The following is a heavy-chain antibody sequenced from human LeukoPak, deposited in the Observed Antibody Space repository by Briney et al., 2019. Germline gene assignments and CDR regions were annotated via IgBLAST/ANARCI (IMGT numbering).Heavy chain of an antibody. CDR1: GFTFSNSW. CDR3: ARVRSSSWYNNFDY. J-gene: IGHJ4*02. D-gene: IGHD6-13*01. Sequence: GGSLRLSCAASGFTFSNSWMSWVRQAPGKGLEWVSSISSSSNSIYYADSVKGRFTISRDNAKNSLSLQMNSLRAEDTAVYYCARVRSSSWYNNFDYWGQGTLVTVSS. CDR2: ISSSSNSI. V-gene: IGHV3-21*01.